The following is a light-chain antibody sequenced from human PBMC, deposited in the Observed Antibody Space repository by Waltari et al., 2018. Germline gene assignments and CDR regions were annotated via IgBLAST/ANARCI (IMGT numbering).Light chain of an antibody. V-gene: IGKV3-20*01. Sequence: EIVLTQSPGTLSLSPGERATLSCSASQSVGRTLAWYQQKPGQAPRLIMYGASSRATGTPDRFSGSGSGTDFSLTISRLEPEDFAVYYCQHYVRLPATFGQGTKVEIK. CDR3: QHYVRLPAT. CDR2: GAS. J-gene: IGKJ1*01. CDR1: QSVGRT.